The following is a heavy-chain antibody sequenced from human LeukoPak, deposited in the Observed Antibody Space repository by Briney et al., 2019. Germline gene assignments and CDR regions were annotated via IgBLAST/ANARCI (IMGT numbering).Heavy chain of an antibody. D-gene: IGHD5-24*01. CDR2: FHYSGST. CDR1: GGSISSYY. J-gene: IGHJ6*02. Sequence: SETLSLTCTVAGGSISSYYWSWIRQPPGKGLEWIGYFHYSGSTNYNPSLKSRVTISVDTSKNQFSLKLSSVTAADTAVYYCARDRDGYNLEGMDVWGQGTTVTVSS. V-gene: IGHV4-59*01. CDR3: ARDRDGYNLEGMDV.